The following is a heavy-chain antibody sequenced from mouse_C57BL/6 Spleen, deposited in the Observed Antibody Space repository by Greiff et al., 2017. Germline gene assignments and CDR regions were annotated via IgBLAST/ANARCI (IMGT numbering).Heavy chain of an antibody. V-gene: IGHV1-59*01. Sequence: QVQLQQPGAELVRPGTSVKLSCKASGYTFTSYRMHWVKQRPGQGLEWIGVIDPSDSYTNYNQKFKGKATLTVDTSSSTAYMQLSSLTSEDSAVYYCASYYCSSIYAMDYWGQGTSVTASS. J-gene: IGHJ4*01. D-gene: IGHD1-1*01. CDR3: ASYYCSSIYAMDY. CDR2: IDPSDSYT. CDR1: GYTFTSYR.